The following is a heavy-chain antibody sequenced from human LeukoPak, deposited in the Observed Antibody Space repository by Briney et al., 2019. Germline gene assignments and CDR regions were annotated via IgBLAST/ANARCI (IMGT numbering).Heavy chain of an antibody. J-gene: IGHJ4*02. Sequence: PSETLSLTCTVSGGSISSSSNFWGWVRQPPGKGLEWIGCISYSGSTYNNPSPQSRLYLYIHTSKKQFSLKLSSVTAADTAVYCCARLTPYSGSPLGDYWGQGTLVTVSS. D-gene: IGHD1-26*01. CDR1: GGSISSSSNF. CDR2: ISYSGST. CDR3: ARLTPYSGSPLGDY. V-gene: IGHV4-39*01.